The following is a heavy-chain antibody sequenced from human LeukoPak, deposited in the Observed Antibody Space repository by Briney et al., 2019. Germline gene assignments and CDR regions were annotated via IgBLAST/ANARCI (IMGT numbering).Heavy chain of an antibody. Sequence: PSETLSLTCTVSGGSISSSTYYWVWIRQPPGKGLEWIGNIYLSGSTYYNPSLKSRVTISVDTSQNQFSLKLSSVTAADTAVYYCASHVGDSSWSDCWGRGRLVSVSS. CDR3: ASHVGDSSWSDC. CDR2: IYLSGST. V-gene: IGHV4-39*01. D-gene: IGHD6-13*01. J-gene: IGHJ4*02. CDR1: GGSISSSTYY.